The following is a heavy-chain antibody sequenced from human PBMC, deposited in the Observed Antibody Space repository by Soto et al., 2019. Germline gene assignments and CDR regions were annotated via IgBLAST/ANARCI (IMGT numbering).Heavy chain of an antibody. CDR2: IKSKTDGGTT. V-gene: IGHV3-15*01. Sequence: GGSLRLSCAASGFTFSNAWMSWVRQAPGKGLEWVGRIKSKTDGGTTDYAAPVKGRFSISRDDSKNTLYLQMNSLKTEDTAGYYCTTAARRGEYYYYGMDVWGQVTTVTVAS. D-gene: IGHD6-6*01. CDR3: TTAARRGEYYYYGMDV. CDR1: GFTFSNAW. J-gene: IGHJ6*02.